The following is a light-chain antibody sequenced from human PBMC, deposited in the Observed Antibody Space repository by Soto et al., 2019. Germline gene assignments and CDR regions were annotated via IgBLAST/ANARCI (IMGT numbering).Light chain of an antibody. CDR2: DAA. V-gene: IGKV1-5*01. J-gene: IGKJ5*01. Sequence: DIQLTQSPSSLSASLGDRVTITCLASQSVSIWLAWYQQKPGQAPRLLIYDAASLESGVPSRFSGSGSGTNFTLTISSLQPDDFATYYCQQYNSYSIPFGQGTRLE. CDR3: QQYNSYSIP. CDR1: QSVSIW.